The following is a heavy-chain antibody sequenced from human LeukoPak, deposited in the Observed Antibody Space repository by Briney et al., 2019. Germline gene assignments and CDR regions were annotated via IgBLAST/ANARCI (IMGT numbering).Heavy chain of an antibody. CDR2: IKSKTDGGTT. CDR3: IRYSMVRGVINDY. Sequence: GGSLRLSCAASGFTFSNAWMNWVRQAPGKGLEWVGRIKSKTDGGTTDYAAPVKGRFTISRDDSKNTLYLQMNSLKTEDTAVYYCIRYSMVRGVINDYWGQGTLVTVSS. D-gene: IGHD3-10*01. J-gene: IGHJ4*02. V-gene: IGHV3-15*07. CDR1: GFTFSNAW.